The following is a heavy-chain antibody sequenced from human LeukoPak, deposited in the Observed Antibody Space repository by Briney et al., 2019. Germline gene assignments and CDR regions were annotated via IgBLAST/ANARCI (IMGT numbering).Heavy chain of an antibody. CDR1: GFTFSSYS. D-gene: IGHD3-3*01. Sequence: KPGGSLRLSCAASGFTFSSYSMNWVRQAPGKGLEWVSSISSSSSYIYYADSVKGRFTISRDNAKNSLYLQMNSLRAEDTAVYYCARGGYDFWSGSSRSFMDYWGQGTLVTVSS. CDR3: ARGGYDFWSGSSRSFMDY. V-gene: IGHV3-21*01. J-gene: IGHJ4*02. CDR2: ISSSSSYI.